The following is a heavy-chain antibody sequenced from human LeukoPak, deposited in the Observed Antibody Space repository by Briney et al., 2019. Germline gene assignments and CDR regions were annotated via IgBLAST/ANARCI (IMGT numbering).Heavy chain of an antibody. CDR3: ARAYTGITGPFQH. J-gene: IGHJ1*01. V-gene: IGHV4-59*01. D-gene: IGHD1-20*01. CDR2: IYYSGST. CDR1: GGSISSYY. Sequence: PSETLSLTCTVSGGSISSYYWSWIRQPPGKGLEWIGYIYYSGSTNYNPSLKSRVTISVDTSKNQFSLKLSSVTAADTAVYYCARAYTGITGPFQHWGQGTLVTVSS.